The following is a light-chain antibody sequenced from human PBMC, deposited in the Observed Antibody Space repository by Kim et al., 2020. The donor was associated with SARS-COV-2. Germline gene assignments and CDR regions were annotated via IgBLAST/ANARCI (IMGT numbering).Light chain of an antibody. CDR2: DVN. CDR1: DYLINDNH. CDR3: TSYITSDHFYV. Sequence: QSVLTQPPSASGPPGQSVTISCTGSDYLINDNHVSWYQQHPDKAPKLIIYDVNERPSEIPDRFSGSRSGNTASLTITGVQADDDADYYCTSYITSDHFYVFGSGTKVTVL. J-gene: IGLJ1*01. V-gene: IGLV2-8*01.